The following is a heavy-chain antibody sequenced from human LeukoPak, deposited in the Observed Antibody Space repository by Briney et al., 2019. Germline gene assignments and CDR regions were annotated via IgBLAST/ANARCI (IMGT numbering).Heavy chain of an antibody. V-gene: IGHV4-31*03. Sequence: PSQTLSLTCTVSGGSISSGGYYWSWSRQHPGKGLEWIGYIYYSGSTYYNPSLKSRVTISVDTSKNQFSLKLSSVTAADTAVCYCARASSTVNTDPDAFDIWGQGTMVTVSS. D-gene: IGHD4-17*01. CDR1: GGSISSGGYY. CDR3: ARASSTVNTDPDAFDI. CDR2: IYYSGST. J-gene: IGHJ3*02.